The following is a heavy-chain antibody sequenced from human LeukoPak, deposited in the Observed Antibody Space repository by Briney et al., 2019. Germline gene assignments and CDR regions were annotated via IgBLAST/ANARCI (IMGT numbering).Heavy chain of an antibody. D-gene: IGHD1-26*01. CDR3: ARVRVGARTLDY. V-gene: IGHV4-59*11. J-gene: IGHJ4*02. Sequence: KSSETLSLTCTVSGGSISSHYWSWIRQPPGKGLEWIAYIYYSGSTNYNPSLKTRVTISVDTSKNQFPLKLSSVTAADTAVYYCARVRVGARTLDYWGQGTLVTVSS. CDR2: IYYSGST. CDR1: GGSISSHY.